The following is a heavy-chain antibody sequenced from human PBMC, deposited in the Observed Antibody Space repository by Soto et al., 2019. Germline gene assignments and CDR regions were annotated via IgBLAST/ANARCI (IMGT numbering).Heavy chain of an antibody. D-gene: IGHD2-15*01. Sequence: EVQLVESGGDLVQPGGSLRLSCVTSGLTFSNYWLSWVRQAPGKGLEWVANINQAGNKKYYVDSVKGRFTISRDNAKNSLYLQMNSLKAEDTAVYYCARDRGYGRYWGQGTLVTVSS. CDR1: GLTFSNYW. CDR3: ARDRGYGRY. V-gene: IGHV3-7*05. J-gene: IGHJ4*02. CDR2: INQAGNKK.